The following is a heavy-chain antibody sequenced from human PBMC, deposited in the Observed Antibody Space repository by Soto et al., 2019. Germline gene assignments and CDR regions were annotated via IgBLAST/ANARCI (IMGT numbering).Heavy chain of an antibody. CDR3: AGAYSSSWEYYFDY. D-gene: IGHD6-13*01. J-gene: IGHJ4*02. CDR2: IYYSGST. CDR1: GGSISSSSYY. V-gene: IGHV4-39*01. Sequence: SETLSLTCTVSGGSISSSSYYWGWIRQPPGKGLEWIGSIYYSGSTYYNPSLKSRVTISVDTSKNQFSLKLSSVTAADTAVYYCAGAYSSSWEYYFDYWGQGTLVTVSS.